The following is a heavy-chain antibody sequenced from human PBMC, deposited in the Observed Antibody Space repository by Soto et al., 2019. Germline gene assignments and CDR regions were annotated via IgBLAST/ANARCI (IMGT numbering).Heavy chain of an antibody. CDR2: INAGNGNT. CDR3: ARGSVAGRRFDY. D-gene: IGHD6-19*01. V-gene: IGHV1-3*01. J-gene: IGHJ4*02. CDR1: GYTFTSYA. Sequence: GASVKVSCKASGYTFTSYAMHWVRQAPGQRLEWMGWINAGNGNTKYSQKFQGRVIITRDTSASTAYMELSSLRSEDTAVYYCARGSVAGRRFDYWGQGTLVTVSS.